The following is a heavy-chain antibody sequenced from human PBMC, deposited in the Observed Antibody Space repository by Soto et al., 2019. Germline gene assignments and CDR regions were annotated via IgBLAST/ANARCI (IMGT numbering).Heavy chain of an antibody. V-gene: IGHV4-31*02. Sequence: SETLSLTCAVSGGSLNSGSYYWSWIRQRPGKGLEWIGYVYYSGSTSYNPSLKSRLDISIDTSKNQFSLNLRSVTAADTAVYFCAGVRIAGALPFDYWGKGPLVTVSS. J-gene: IGHJ4*02. D-gene: IGHD1-26*01. CDR2: VYYSGST. CDR1: GGSLNSGSYY. CDR3: AGVRIAGALPFDY.